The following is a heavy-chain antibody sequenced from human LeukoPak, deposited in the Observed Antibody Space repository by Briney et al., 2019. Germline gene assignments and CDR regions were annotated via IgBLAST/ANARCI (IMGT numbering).Heavy chain of an antibody. CDR3: ARDKIKWFGYGMDV. J-gene: IGHJ6*02. D-gene: IGHD3-10*01. V-gene: IGHV3-21*01. CDR2: ITSSSFVTGTSSM. CDR1: GFTFSTFT. Sequence: PGGSLRLSCEASGFTFSTFTMKWVRQAPGKGLEWVSSITSSSFVTGTSSMYYADSVKGRFTISRDNAKNSLYLQMNSLRAEDTAVYYCARDKIKWFGYGMDVWGQGTTVTVSS.